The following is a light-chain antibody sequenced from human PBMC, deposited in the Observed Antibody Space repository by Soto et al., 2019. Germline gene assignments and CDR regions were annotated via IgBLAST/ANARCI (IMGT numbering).Light chain of an antibody. J-gene: IGLJ3*02. CDR1: SYNVGKNL. Sequence: QSVLTQPPSASGTPGQRVTISCSGGSYNVGKNLVYWYQQRPGTAPKLIIVKNNQRPSGVPDRFSGSNSGSSASLAISGLRSEDEADYFCAAWDDSLSAWVFGGGTKLTVL. CDR3: AAWDDSLSAWV. V-gene: IGLV1-47*01. CDR2: KNN.